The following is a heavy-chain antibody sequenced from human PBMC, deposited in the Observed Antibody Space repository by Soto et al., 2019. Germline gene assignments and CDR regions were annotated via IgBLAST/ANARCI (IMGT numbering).Heavy chain of an antibody. J-gene: IGHJ4*02. CDR1: GDSISSYY. CDR2: LYYGRSA. D-gene: IGHD3-22*01. Sequence: QVQLQASGPGLVKPSETLSLTCAVSGDSISSYYCMWIRQPPGKGLESIGCLYYGRSANYNPSLKSRVSLSVDTSTNQCSLTLSSMTAADTAVYYCALRSMAVVPEYWGQGTLVTVSS. CDR3: ALRSMAVVPEY. V-gene: IGHV4-59*01.